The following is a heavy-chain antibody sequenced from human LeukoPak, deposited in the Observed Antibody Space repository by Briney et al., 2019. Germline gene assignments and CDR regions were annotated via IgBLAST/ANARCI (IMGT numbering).Heavy chain of an antibody. CDR3: ARAYCSSTSCPVPDY. V-gene: IGHV1-69*13. J-gene: IGHJ4*02. CDR2: IIPIFGTA. CDR1: GYTFTSYA. Sequence: GASVKVSCKASGYTFTSYAISWVRQAPGQGLEWMGGIIPIFGTANYAQKFQGRVTITADESTSTAYMELSSLRSEDTAVYYCARAYCSSTSCPVPDYWGQGTLVTVSS. D-gene: IGHD2-2*01.